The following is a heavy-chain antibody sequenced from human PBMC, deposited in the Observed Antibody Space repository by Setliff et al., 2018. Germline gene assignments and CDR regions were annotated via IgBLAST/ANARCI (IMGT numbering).Heavy chain of an antibody. CDR1: GASISRGNDF. CDR3: ARSDDNFQYPDY. J-gene: IGHJ4*01. Sequence: SETLSLTCSVSGASISRGNDFWNWIRQPAGKGLEWIGNIYTNGGTDYSPSLRSRVTISLGTSKNQFSLQLTSVTAADTAIYYCARSDDNFQYPDYWGQGTLVTVSS. D-gene: IGHD1-1*01. CDR2: IYTNGGT. V-gene: IGHV4-61*09.